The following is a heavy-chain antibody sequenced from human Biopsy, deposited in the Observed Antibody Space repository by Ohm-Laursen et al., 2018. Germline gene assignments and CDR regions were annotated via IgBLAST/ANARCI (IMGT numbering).Heavy chain of an antibody. J-gene: IGHJ6*02. CDR3: ARDFFDSSGYCYYYNGVDL. V-gene: IGHV1-2*02. Sequence: SSVKVSCKASGYTFTDYFLHWVRQAPGQGPEWMGWISPSSGGTNYAQKFQGRVTMIRDTSATTGYMELSSLRSDDTAVYYCARDFFDSSGYCYYYNGVDLWGQGTTVTVSS. CDR2: ISPSSGGT. CDR1: GYTFTDYF. D-gene: IGHD3-22*01.